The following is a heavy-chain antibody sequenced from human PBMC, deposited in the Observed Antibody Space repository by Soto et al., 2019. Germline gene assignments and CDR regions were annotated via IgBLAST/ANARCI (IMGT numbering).Heavy chain of an antibody. V-gene: IGHV3-23*01. CDR3: ARVKAQILSSGWYGGDDI. J-gene: IGHJ3*02. Sequence: EVQLLESGGGLVQPGGSLRLSCAASGFTFSTYAMSWVRQAPGKGMERVATIRGSGGNTHYADSVKGRFTTSRDNSENTVYLQMNSLRAEDTAVYYCARVKAQILSSGWYGGDDIWGHGKMVTVSS. CDR1: GFTFSTYA. D-gene: IGHD6-19*01. CDR2: IRGSGGNT.